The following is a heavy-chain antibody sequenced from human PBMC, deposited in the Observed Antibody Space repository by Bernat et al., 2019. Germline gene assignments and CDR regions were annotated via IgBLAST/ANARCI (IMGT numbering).Heavy chain of an antibody. CDR1: GFTFSSYA. J-gene: IGHJ5*02. Sequence: EVQLLESGGGLVQPGGSLRLSCAASGFTFSSYAMSWVRQAPGKGLEWVSAISGSGGSTYYTDSVKGRFTISRDNSKNTMYLQMNSLRAEDTAVYYCVEFGELFRLDPWGQGTLVTVSS. V-gene: IGHV3-23*01. D-gene: IGHD3-10*01. CDR2: ISGSGGST. CDR3: VEFGELFRLDP.